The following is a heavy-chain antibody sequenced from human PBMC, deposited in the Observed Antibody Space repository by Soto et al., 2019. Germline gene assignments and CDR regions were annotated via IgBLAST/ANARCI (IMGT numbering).Heavy chain of an antibody. CDR1: GGTFSSYA. CDR3: ARGTTQWQTSALDY. V-gene: IGHV1-69*13. D-gene: IGHD2-15*01. Sequence: ASVKVSCKASGGTFSSYAISWVRQAPGQGLEWMGGIIPIFGTANYAQKFQGRVTITADESTSTAYMELSSLRSEDTAVYYCARGTTQWQTSALDYWGQGTLVTVSS. J-gene: IGHJ4*02. CDR2: IIPIFGTA.